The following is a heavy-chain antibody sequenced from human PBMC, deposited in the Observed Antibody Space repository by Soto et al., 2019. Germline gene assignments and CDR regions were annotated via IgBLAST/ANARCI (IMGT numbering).Heavy chain of an antibody. D-gene: IGHD3-10*01. CDR2: ISSSSSYT. V-gene: IGHV3-11*05. CDR3: ARDAFTYYYGSGSSAAGWFDP. Sequence: GGSLRLSCAASGFTFSDYYMSWIRQAPGKGLEWVSYISSSSSYTNYADSVKGRFTISRDNAKNSLYLQMNSLRAEDTAVYYCARDAFTYYYGSGSSAAGWFDPWGQETLVTAPS. CDR1: GFTFSDYY. J-gene: IGHJ5*02.